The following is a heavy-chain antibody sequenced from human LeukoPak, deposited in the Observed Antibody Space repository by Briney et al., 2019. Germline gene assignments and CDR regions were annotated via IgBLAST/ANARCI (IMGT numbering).Heavy chain of an antibody. V-gene: IGHV3-53*01. CDR2: IYSGGST. CDR3: ARGPSQAAPQRGGY. CDR1: GFTVSSNY. J-gene: IGHJ4*02. D-gene: IGHD6-13*01. Sequence: GGSLRLSCAASGFTVSSNYMSWVRQAPGKGLEWVSVIYSGGSTYYADSVKGRFTISRDNSKNTLYLQMNSLRAEDTAVYYCARGPSQAAPQRGGYWGQEPLVTVPS.